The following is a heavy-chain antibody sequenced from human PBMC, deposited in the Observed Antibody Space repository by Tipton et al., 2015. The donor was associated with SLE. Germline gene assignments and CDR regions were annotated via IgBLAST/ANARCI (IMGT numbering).Heavy chain of an antibody. Sequence: TLSLTCSVSGGSTSSDSYYWTWIRQPAGKGLEWIGRINARRSTNYNPSLKSRVSISLDTSKSQFSLTLSSVTAADTAIYYCARGLSPFWSGRKNWFDPWGQGTLVTVSS. D-gene: IGHD3-3*01. CDR2: INARRST. J-gene: IGHJ5*02. CDR1: GGSTSSDSYY. CDR3: ARGLSPFWSGRKNWFDP. V-gene: IGHV4-61*02.